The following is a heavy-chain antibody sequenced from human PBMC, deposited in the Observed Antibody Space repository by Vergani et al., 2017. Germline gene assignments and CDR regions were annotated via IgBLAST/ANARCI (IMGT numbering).Heavy chain of an antibody. Sequence: EVQLLESGGALVQPGGSLRLSCAASGFTFSSFAMTWVRPAPGKGLEWLSAISGSGGTTYYADSVKGRFTISRDNSMNTLYLQMNSLRADDTAVYYCAKVHRTTWYDWFDPWGQGTLVTVSS. CDR3: AKVHRTTWYDWFDP. D-gene: IGHD6-13*01. V-gene: IGHV3-23*01. J-gene: IGHJ5*02. CDR1: GFTFSSFA. CDR2: ISGSGGTT.